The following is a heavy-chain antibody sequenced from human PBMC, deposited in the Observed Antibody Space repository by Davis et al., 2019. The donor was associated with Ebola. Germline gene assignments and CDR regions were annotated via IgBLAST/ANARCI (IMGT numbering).Heavy chain of an antibody. CDR1: GGSISSSSYY. J-gene: IGHJ6*02. V-gene: IGHV4-39*01. CDR2: IYYSGST. CDR3: ARSRMILWFGEPYYYYGMDV. D-gene: IGHD3-10*01. Sequence: MPSETLSLTCTVSGGSISSSSYYWGWNRQPPGKGLEWIGSIYYSGSTYYNPSLKSRVTISVDTSKNQFSLKLSSVTAADTAVYYCARSRMILWFGEPYYYYGMDVWGQGTTVTVSS.